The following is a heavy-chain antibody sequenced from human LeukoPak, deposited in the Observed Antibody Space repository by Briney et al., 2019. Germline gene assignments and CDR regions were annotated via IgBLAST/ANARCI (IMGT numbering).Heavy chain of an antibody. CDR2: IYYSGST. Sequence: PSETLSLTCTVSGGSISSYYWSWIRQPPGKGLEWIGYIYYSGSTNYNPSLKCRVTISVDTSKNQFSLKLSSVTAADTAVYYCARGLKLNYWGQGTLVTVSS. CDR3: ARGLKLNY. J-gene: IGHJ4*02. V-gene: IGHV4-59*01. CDR1: GGSISSYY. D-gene: IGHD1-26*01.